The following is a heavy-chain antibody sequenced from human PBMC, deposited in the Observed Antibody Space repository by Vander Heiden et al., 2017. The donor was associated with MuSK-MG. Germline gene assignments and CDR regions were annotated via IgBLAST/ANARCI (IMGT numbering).Heavy chain of an antibody. CDR2: SYYSGST. Sequence: QVQLQESGPGLVESSGTLSLTCTVSGGSIIGYYWSWIRQPPGKGLEWIGYSYYSGSTNYNHSLKSRVSISVDTSKNQFSLNLSSVTAADTAVYYCARRSNANWFDPWGQGTLGTVSS. V-gene: IGHV4-59*08. J-gene: IGHJ5*02. D-gene: IGHD4-4*01. CDR1: GGSIIGYY. CDR3: ARRSNANWFDP.